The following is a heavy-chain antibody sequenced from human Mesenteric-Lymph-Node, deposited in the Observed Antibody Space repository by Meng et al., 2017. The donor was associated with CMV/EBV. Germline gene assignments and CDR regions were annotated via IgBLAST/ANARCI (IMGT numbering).Heavy chain of an antibody. J-gene: IGHJ4*02. Sequence: GESLKISCAASGFTVSSNYMSWVRQAPGKGLEWVSVIYSGGSTSYAQKFQGRVTMTRDTSTSTVYMELRSLRSDDTAVYYCARVGIAAGRREDYWGQGTLVTVSS. CDR3: ARVGIAAGRREDY. CDR1: GFTVSSNY. V-gene: IGHV3-53*05. CDR2: IYSGGST. D-gene: IGHD6-13*01.